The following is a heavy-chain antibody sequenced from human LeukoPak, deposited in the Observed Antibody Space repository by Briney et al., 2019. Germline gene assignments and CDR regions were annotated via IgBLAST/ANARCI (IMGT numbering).Heavy chain of an antibody. CDR2: IKKDGSEK. V-gene: IGHV3-7*01. Sequence: GGSLRLSCAASGLTFSEYWMSWLRQAPGKGREGVANIKKDGSEKHYVDSVKGRFTISRDNAKNSLYLQMSSLRAEDTAVFYCARYYYGSGTSFDPWGQGTLVTVSS. J-gene: IGHJ5*02. D-gene: IGHD3-10*01. CDR1: GLTFSEYW. CDR3: ARYYYGSGTSFDP.